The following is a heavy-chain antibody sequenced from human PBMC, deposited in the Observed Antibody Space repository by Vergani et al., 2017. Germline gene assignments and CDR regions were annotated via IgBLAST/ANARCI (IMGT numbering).Heavy chain of an antibody. J-gene: IGHJ4*02. CDR3: ASNPRLGGKPVH. D-gene: IGHD4-23*01. Sequence: QVQLVQSGAEVKKPGSSVKVSCKASGGTFSSYAISWVRQAPGQGLEWMGRIIPILGIANYAQKFQGRVTITADKSTSTAYMELSSLTSEDTAVYYCASNPRLGGKPVHWGQGTLVTVSS. V-gene: IGHV1-69*04. CDR1: GGTFSSYA. CDR2: IIPILGIA.